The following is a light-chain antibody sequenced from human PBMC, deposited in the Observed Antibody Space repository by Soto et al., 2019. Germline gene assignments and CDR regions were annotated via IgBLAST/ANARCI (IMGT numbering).Light chain of an antibody. J-gene: IGKJ4*01. CDR2: KAS. Sequence: DIQMTQSPSTLSASVGDRVTITCRASQSISSWLAWYQQKPGKAPKLLIYKASSLESGVPSRFSGSGYGTEFTLSISSLQPDDFATYYCQQYNSYPLTFGGGTKVEIK. CDR1: QSISSW. V-gene: IGKV1-5*03. CDR3: QQYNSYPLT.